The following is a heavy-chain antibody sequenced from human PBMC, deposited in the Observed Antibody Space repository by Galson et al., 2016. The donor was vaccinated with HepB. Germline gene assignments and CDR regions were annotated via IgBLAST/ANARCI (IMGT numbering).Heavy chain of an antibody. V-gene: IGHV3-7*03. CDR1: GFSFSNYW. CDR2: IKGDGSGK. CDR3: VRDRAYYFDY. D-gene: IGHD1-26*01. Sequence: SLRLSCAASGFSFSNYWMSWVRQAPGKGPEWVANIKGDGSGKYYVDSVKGRFTISRDNAKNSLDLQMNSLRAEDTDVYYCVRDRAYYFDYWGQGTLVTVSS. J-gene: IGHJ4*02.